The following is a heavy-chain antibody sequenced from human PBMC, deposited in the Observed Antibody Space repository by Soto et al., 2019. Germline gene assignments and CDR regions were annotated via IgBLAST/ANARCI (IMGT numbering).Heavy chain of an antibody. J-gene: IGHJ4*02. CDR2: IYYSGST. Sequence: LSLTCTVSGGSISSYYWSWIRQPPGKGLEWIGYIYYSGSTNYNPSLKSRVTISVDTSKNQFSLKLSSVTAADTAVYYCARVASAGLDYWGQGTLVTVSS. D-gene: IGHD6-13*01. V-gene: IGHV4-59*01. CDR3: ARVASAGLDY. CDR1: GGSISSYY.